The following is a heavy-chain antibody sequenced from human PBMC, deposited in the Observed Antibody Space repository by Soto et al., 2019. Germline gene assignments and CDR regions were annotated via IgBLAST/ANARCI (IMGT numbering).Heavy chain of an antibody. CDR2: ISHTGRT. V-gene: IGHV4-30-2*01. J-gene: IGHJ5*02. CDR3: ARAVAPYLGTLFDP. D-gene: IGHD3-16*01. Sequence: QLQLQESGSGLVKPSQTLSLTCAVSGGSISSGNSYAWSWIRQPPGKGLEWIGSISHTGRTSYNPSLKGRVTRSVDKSKNQFSLTLSSVTAADMAVYYCARAVAPYLGTLFDPWGQGSLVIVAS. CDR1: GGSISSGNSYA.